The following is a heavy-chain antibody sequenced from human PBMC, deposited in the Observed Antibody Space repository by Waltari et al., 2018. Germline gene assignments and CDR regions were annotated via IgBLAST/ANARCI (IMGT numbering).Heavy chain of an antibody. CDR3: ARGLTYCGGDCSWYFDL. CDR1: GFPFSSYA. J-gene: IGHJ2*01. CDR2: ISGSGGST. V-gene: IGHV3-23*01. Sequence: EVQLLESGGGLVQPGGSLRLSCAASGFPFSSYAMSWVRQAPGKRLEWVSGISGSGGSTYHADSVKGRFTISRDNSRNTLYLQMNSLRAEDTAVYYCARGLTYCGGDCSWYFDLWGRGTLLTVSS. D-gene: IGHD2-21*02.